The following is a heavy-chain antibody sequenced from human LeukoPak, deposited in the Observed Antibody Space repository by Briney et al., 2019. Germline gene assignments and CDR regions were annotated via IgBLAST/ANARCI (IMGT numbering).Heavy chain of an antibody. CDR2: IYYSGST. CDR3: ASRAYCGGDCYHPYPLQH. D-gene: IGHD2-21*02. CDR1: GGSISSYY. V-gene: IGHV4-59*01. Sequence: AETLSLTCTVSGGSISSYYWSWIRQPPGKGLEWIGYIYYSGSTNYNPSLKSRVTISVDTSKNQFSLKLSSVTAADTAVYYCASRAYCGGDCYHPYPLQHWGQGTLVTVSS. J-gene: IGHJ1*01.